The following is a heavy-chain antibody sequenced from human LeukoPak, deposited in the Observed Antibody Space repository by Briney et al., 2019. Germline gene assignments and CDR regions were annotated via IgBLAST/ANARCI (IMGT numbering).Heavy chain of an antibody. V-gene: IGHV4-39*07. CDR2: IYYRGNT. CDR3: ARAFGTYQYYFDY. Sequence: SETLSLTCTVSGGSISSSSYYWGWIRQPPGKGLEWIGSIYYRGNTYYNPSLKSRATISVDTSKNQFSLKLNSVTAADTAVYYCARAFGTYQYYFDYWGQGTLVTVSS. D-gene: IGHD1-26*01. CDR1: GGSISSSSYY. J-gene: IGHJ4*02.